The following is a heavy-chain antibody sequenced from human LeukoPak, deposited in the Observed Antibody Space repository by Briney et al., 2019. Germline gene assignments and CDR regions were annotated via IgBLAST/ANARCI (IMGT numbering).Heavy chain of an antibody. J-gene: IGHJ6*02. Sequence: PSETLSLTCAVYGGSFSGYYWSWIRQPPGKGLEWIGEINHSGSTNYNPSLKSRVTISVDTSKNQFSLKLSSVTAADTAVYYCARDQEYYYGMDVWGQGTTVTVSS. CDR3: ARDQEYYYGMDV. CDR2: INHSGST. V-gene: IGHV4-34*01. CDR1: GGSFSGYY.